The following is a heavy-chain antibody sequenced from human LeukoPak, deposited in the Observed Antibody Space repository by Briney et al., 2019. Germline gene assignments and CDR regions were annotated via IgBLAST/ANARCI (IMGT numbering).Heavy chain of an antibody. Sequence: ASVKVSCKASGYTFTSYGITWVRLAPGQGLEWMGWISAYNGNTNYAQMFQGRLTMTRDTSTNTAYMELSSLRSEDTAVYYCARGGDIAVVPAAMVGPWGQGTLVTVSS. CDR3: ARGGDIAVVPAAMVGP. D-gene: IGHD2-2*01. V-gene: IGHV1-18*01. CDR1: GYTFTSYG. CDR2: ISAYNGNT. J-gene: IGHJ5*02.